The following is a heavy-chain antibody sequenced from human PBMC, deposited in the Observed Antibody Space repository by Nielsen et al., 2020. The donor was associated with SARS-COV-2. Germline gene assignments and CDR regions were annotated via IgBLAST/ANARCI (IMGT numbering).Heavy chain of an antibody. CDR2: IEEDGSEK. D-gene: IGHD2-21*02. CDR3: ARRVTDAFDI. V-gene: IGHV3-7*03. Sequence: GESLKISCAASGFTLSNYWMNWVRQAPGKGLEWVANIEEDGSEKFYLDSVKGRFTISRDNAKNSLYLQMNSLRAEDTALYYCARRVTDAFDIGGQGTRVTVSS. CDR1: GFTLSNYW. J-gene: IGHJ3*02.